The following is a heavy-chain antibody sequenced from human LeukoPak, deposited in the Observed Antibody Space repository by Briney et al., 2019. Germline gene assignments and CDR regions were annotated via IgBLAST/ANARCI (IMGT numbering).Heavy chain of an antibody. CDR2: IYYSGST. V-gene: IGHV4-39*07. CDR3: SYSGY. D-gene: IGHD2-21*01. J-gene: IGHJ4*02. CDR1: GGSISSSSYH. Sequence: SETLSLTCTVSGGSISSSSYHWCWNRQPPGKGLEWIGSIYYSGSTYYNPSLKSRVTISLDTSKNQFSLKLSSVTAADTAVYYCSYSGYWGQGTLVTVSS.